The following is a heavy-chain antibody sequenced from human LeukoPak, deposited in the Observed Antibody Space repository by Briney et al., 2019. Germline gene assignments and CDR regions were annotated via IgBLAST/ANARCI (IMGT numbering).Heavy chain of an antibody. CDR1: GFTLSSYA. CDR3: AKWYYYDSINI. D-gene: IGHD3-22*01. CDR2: ISGSGGST. J-gene: IGHJ3*02. V-gene: IGHV3-23*01. Sequence: GGSLRLSCAASGFTLSSYAMSWVRQAPGKGLEWVSAISGSGGSTYYADSVKGRFTIFRDNSKNTLYLQMNSLRAEDTAVYYCAKWYYYDSINIWGQGTMVTVSS.